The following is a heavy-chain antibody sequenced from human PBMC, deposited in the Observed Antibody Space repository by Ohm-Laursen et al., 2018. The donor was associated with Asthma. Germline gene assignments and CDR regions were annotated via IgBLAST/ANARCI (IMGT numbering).Heavy chain of an antibody. CDR1: GGSISSGGYS. D-gene: IGHD4-17*01. Sequence: TLSLTCAVSGGSISSGGYSWSWIRQPPGKGLEWIGYIYHSGSTYYNPSLKSRVTISVDRSKNQFSLKLSSVTAADTAVYYCARATTVFSWFDPWGQGTLVTVSS. CDR3: ARATTVFSWFDP. V-gene: IGHV4-30-2*01. CDR2: IYHSGST. J-gene: IGHJ5*02.